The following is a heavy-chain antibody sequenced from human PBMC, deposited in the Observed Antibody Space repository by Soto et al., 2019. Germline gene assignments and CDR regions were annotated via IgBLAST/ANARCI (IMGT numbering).Heavy chain of an antibody. D-gene: IGHD3-22*01. CDR2: ISWDGGST. CDR1: GFTFDDYT. CDR3: AKGTYDSSGYYYDYFDY. J-gene: IGHJ4*02. V-gene: IGHV3-43*01. Sequence: GSLRLSCAASGFTFDDYTMHWVRQAPGKGLEWVSLISWDGGSTYYADSVKGRFTISRDNSKNSLYLQMNSLRTEDTALYYCAKGTYDSSGYYYDYFDYWGQGTLVTVSS.